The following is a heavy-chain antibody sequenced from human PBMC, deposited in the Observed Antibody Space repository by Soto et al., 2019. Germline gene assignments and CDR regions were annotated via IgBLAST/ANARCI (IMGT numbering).Heavy chain of an antibody. J-gene: IGHJ5*02. CDR3: TRSITGYSYADT. V-gene: IGHV3-74*01. Sequence: EVQLMESGGGLVQPEGSLKLSCAASGFTFTSYWMHWVRQAPGKGLVWVSRINSDGSSTVYVDSVKGRFTISRDNAKNTLYLQMNSLRAEDTAVYYCTRSITGYSYADTWGQGTLVTVSS. D-gene: IGHD5-18*01. CDR2: INSDGSST. CDR1: GFTFTSYW.